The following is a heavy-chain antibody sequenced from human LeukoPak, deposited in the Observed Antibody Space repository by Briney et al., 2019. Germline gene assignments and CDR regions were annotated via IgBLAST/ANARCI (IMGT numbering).Heavy chain of an antibody. CDR1: GFTFSSYA. D-gene: IGHD3-16*01. CDR2: IKEDESAK. CDR3: ARAVDVADY. Sequence: GGSLRLSCAASGFTFSSYAMSWVRQAPGKGLEWVANIKEDESAKFYADSVRGRFTISRDNAKNLVYLQMNNLRVEDTAVYYCARAVDVADYWGRGTLVTVSS. J-gene: IGHJ4*02. V-gene: IGHV3-7*01.